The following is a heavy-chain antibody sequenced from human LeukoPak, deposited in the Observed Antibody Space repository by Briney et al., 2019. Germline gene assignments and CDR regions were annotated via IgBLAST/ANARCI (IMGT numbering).Heavy chain of an antibody. CDR3: ARAYDFRSGYYPFDY. D-gene: IGHD3-3*01. CDR1: GYTFTSYD. Sequence: GASVKVSCKASGYTFTSYDINWVRQATGQGLEWMGWMNPNSGNTGYAQKFQGRVTITRNTSISTAYMELSSLRSEDTAVYYCARAYDFRSGYYPFDYWGQGTLVTVSS. CDR2: MNPNSGNT. V-gene: IGHV1-8*03. J-gene: IGHJ4*02.